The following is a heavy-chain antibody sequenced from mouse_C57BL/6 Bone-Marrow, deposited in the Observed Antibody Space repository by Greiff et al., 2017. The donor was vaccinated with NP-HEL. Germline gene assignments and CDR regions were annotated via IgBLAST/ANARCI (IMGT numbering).Heavy chain of an antibody. CDR2: INPRTGGT. CDR1: GYSFTGYY. D-gene: IGHD1-1*01. V-gene: IGHV1-42*01. CDR3: ARRVSLTTVDYFDY. J-gene: IGHJ2*01. Sequence: EVQLQESGPELVKPGASVKISCKASGYSFTGYYMNWVKQSPEKSLEWIGEINPRTGGTTYNQKFKAKATLTVDKSSSTAYMQLKSLTSEDSAVYYCARRVSLTTVDYFDYWGQGTTLTVSS.